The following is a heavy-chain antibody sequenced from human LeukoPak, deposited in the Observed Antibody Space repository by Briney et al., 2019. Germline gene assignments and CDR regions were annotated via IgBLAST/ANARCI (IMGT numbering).Heavy chain of an antibody. CDR3: ARSPPHITMIVVVFDY. Sequence: GASVKVSCKASGYTFTGYYMHWVRQAPGQGLEWMGWINPNSGGTNYAQKFQGRVAMTRDTSISTAYMELSRLRSDDTAVYYCARSPPHITMIVVVFDYWGQGTLVTVSS. J-gene: IGHJ4*02. CDR2: INPNSGGT. D-gene: IGHD3-22*01. CDR1: GYTFTGYY. V-gene: IGHV1-2*02.